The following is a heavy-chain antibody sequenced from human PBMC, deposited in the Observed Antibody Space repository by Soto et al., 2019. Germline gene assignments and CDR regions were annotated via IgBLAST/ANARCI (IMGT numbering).Heavy chain of an antibody. D-gene: IGHD6-13*01. CDR2: INSGSSYI. Sequence: EVHLVESGGGLVKPGGSLRLSCEASGFPFSITGMNWVRQAPGKGLAWVSSINSGSSYIDYADSVKGRLTISRDNAKNTLYLQMNNLRVEYTGGYYCAKDGAAVGVMYVWGQGTTVTVSS. V-gene: IGHV3-21*01. CDR3: AKDGAAVGVMYV. CDR1: GFPFSITG. J-gene: IGHJ6*02.